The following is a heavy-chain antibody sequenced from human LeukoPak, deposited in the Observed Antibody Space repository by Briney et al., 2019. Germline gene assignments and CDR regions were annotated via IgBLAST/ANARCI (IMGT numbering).Heavy chain of an antibody. V-gene: IGHV3-21*01. CDR3: ARSRTSSPYDKNLNF. CDR2: ISSSINYI. D-gene: IGHD1-14*01. CDR1: GLTFRSYT. Sequence: GGSLRLSCAASGLTFRSYTMSWVREAPGKGLEWVSSISSSINYIYHADSVKGRFTISRDDAQNSVYLQMNSLKDEDTAVYYCARSRTSSPYDKNLNFWGQGTLVIVSS. J-gene: IGHJ4*02.